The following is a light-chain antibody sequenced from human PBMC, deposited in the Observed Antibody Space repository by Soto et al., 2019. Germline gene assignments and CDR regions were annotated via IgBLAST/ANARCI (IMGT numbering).Light chain of an antibody. CDR1: QSVSSN. Sequence: EIVMTQSPATLSVSPGERATLSCRASQSVSSNLAWYQQKAGQAPRLLIYGASTRATGIPAKFSGSGSETEFTLTISSLQSEDFAVYYCQQYNNWPYTFGRGTKLEIK. CDR3: QQYNNWPYT. V-gene: IGKV3-15*01. CDR2: GAS. J-gene: IGKJ2*01.